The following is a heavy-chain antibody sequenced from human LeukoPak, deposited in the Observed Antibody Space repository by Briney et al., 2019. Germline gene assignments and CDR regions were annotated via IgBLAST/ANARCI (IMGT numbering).Heavy chain of an antibody. J-gene: IGHJ4*02. V-gene: IGHV3-7*01. D-gene: IGHD2-15*01. CDR2: IGKDGSEK. Sequence: GGSLRLSCAASGFAFSTYWMIWVRQAPGKGLEWVASIGKDGSEKSYVDSVKGRFTISRDNARNSLYLQMSSLRVEDTAVYYCARDIVWRQLEYWGQGTLVTVSS. CDR1: GFAFSTYW. CDR3: ARDIVWRQLEY.